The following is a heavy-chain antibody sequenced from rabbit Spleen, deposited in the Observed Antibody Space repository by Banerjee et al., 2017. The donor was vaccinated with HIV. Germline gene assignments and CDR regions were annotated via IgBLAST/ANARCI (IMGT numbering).Heavy chain of an antibody. CDR1: GFSFSSGYY. CDR3: ARGAVYGGDGYAMDYFNL. Sequence: QEQLEESGGGLVKPGASLTLTCKASGFSFSSGYYMYWVRQAPGKGLEWIGCIGTGSGSTWYANWAKGRFTISKTSSTTVTLQMTSLTAADSATYFCARGAVYGGDGYAMDYFNLWGPGTLVTVS. V-gene: IGHV1S45*01. D-gene: IGHD4-2*01. CDR2: IGTGSGST. J-gene: IGHJ4*01.